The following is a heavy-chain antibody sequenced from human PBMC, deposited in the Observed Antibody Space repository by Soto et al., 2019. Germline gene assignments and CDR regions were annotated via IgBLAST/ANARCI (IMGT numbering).Heavy chain of an antibody. CDR3: ARDMNDYVWGSYRSAAFDI. Sequence: QVQLVESGGGVVQPGRSLRLSCAASGFTFSSYGMHWVRQAPGKGLEWVAVIWYDGSNKYYADSVKGRFTISRDNSKNTLYLQMNSLRAEDTAVYYCARDMNDYVWGSYRSAAFDIWGQGTMVTVSS. D-gene: IGHD3-16*02. J-gene: IGHJ3*02. CDR2: IWYDGSNK. CDR1: GFTFSSYG. V-gene: IGHV3-33*01.